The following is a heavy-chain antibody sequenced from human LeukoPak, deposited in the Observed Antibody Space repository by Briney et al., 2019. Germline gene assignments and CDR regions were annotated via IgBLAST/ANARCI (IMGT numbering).Heavy chain of an antibody. D-gene: IGHD4-17*01. CDR1: GFTFSSYG. J-gene: IGHJ4*02. Sequence: LPGGSLRLSCAASGFTFSSYGMHWVRQAPGKGLEWVAFIRYDGSNKYYADSVKGRFTISRDNSKNTLYLQMNSLRAEDTAVYYCAKTPAAPYYGDYPDYWGQGTLVTVSS. CDR3: AKTPAAPYYGDYPDY. CDR2: IRYDGSNK. V-gene: IGHV3-30*02.